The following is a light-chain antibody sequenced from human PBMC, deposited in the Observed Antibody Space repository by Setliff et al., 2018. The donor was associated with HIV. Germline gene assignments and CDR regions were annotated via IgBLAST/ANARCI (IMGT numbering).Light chain of an antibody. CDR1: SSDVGGYKY. J-gene: IGLJ1*01. CDR3: CSYAGSYNLYV. V-gene: IGLV2-11*01. CDR2: DVN. Sequence: QSALAQPRSVSGSPGQSITISCTGTSSDVGGYKYVSWYQQYPGKAPKLMIYDVNKRPSGVPDRFSGSKSGNSASLTISGLQAEDEADYYCCSYAGSYNLYVFGSGTKV.